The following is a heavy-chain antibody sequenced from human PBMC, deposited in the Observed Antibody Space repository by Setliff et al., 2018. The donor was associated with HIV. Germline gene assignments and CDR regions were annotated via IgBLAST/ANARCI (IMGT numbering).Heavy chain of an antibody. D-gene: IGHD3-3*01. Sequence: SETLSLTCTVSGDSITTAYYWTWIRQHPERGLEWIGYIHYEGHTFYGPSLKSRVTISMQTSANQFSLNLTSVTAADTAIYYCVRHLLDYNFWSGYPTQNCFNYWGQGALVTVSS. V-gene: IGHV4-31*03. CDR3: VRHLLDYNFWSGYPTQNCFNY. CDR2: IHYEGHT. CDR1: GDSITTAYY. J-gene: IGHJ4*02.